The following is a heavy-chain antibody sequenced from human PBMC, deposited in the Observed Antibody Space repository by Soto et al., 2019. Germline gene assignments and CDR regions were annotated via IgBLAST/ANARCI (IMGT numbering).Heavy chain of an antibody. V-gene: IGHV4-30-4*01. Sequence: SETLSLTCTVSGGSISSGDYYWSWIRQRPGKGLEWIGYIYYSGSTYYNPSLKSRVTISVDTSKNQFSLKLSSVTAADTAVYYCARAVGYYGSGPSGGWFDPWGQGTLVTVSS. CDR2: IYYSGST. D-gene: IGHD3-10*01. J-gene: IGHJ5*02. CDR1: GGSISSGDYY. CDR3: ARAVGYYGSGPSGGWFDP.